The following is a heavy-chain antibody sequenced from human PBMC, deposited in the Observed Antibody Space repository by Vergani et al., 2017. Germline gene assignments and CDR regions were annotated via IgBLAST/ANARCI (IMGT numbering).Heavy chain of an antibody. CDR3: ARRGITFPGHAFVS. CDR2: ISYDGSNK. D-gene: IGHD5-24*01. J-gene: IGHJ3*02. Sequence: QVQLVESGGGVVQPGRSLRLSCAASGFTFSSYAMHWVRQAPGKGLEWVAVISYDGSNKYYADYVKGRFTITRDNSKNTLYLQMNSLRAEDTAVYYCARRGITFPGHAFVSWGQGTMVTVSS. V-gene: IGHV3-30-3*01. CDR1: GFTFSSYA.